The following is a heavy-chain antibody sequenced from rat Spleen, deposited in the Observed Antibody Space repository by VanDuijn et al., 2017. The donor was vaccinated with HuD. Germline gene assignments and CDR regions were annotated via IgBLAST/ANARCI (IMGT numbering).Heavy chain of an antibody. CDR3: ARPHNYRYVMDA. CDR2: ISPSGGRT. J-gene: IGHJ4*01. Sequence: EVQLVESGGGLLQPGRSMKLSCAASGFIFSNYGMAWVRQAPTKGLEWVASISPSGGRTYYRDSVKGRFTISRDNAKSTLYLQMNSLRSEDTATYYCARPHNYRYVMDAWGQGTSVTVSS. D-gene: IGHD1-10*01. V-gene: IGHV5-25*01. CDR1: GFIFSNYG.